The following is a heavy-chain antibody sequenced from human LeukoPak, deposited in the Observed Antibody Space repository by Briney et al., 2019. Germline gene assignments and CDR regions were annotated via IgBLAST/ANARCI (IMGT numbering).Heavy chain of an antibody. CDR2: IAYDGSRA. J-gene: IGHJ4*02. Sequence: GGSLRLSCAGSGFTFCGYRMHWFRQTPGKGVGGVAVIAYDGSRAFYADSVKGRFTISRDNSKNTMSVQMDDLRAEDTAVYYCTRYNNDHFDYWGQGTLVTVSS. V-gene: IGHV3-33*01. D-gene: IGHD1-14*01. CDR3: TRYNNDHFDY. CDR1: GFTFCGYR.